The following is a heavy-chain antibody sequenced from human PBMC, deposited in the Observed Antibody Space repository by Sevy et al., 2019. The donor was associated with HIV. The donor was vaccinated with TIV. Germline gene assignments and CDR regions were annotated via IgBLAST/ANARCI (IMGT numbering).Heavy chain of an antibody. CDR1: GYTFNNYD. J-gene: IGHJ6*02. V-gene: IGHV1-18*01. CDR3: ARGLGGYYDFWSGDLDYYYAMDV. CDR2: ISINNSQA. D-gene: IGHD3-3*01. Sequence: ASVKVSCKASGYTFNNYDLTWVRQAPGQGPEWMGWISINNSQANYAQKLQGRVTMTTDTSTRTADMEVRSLRSDDTAVYYCARGLGGYYDFWSGDLDYYYAMDVWGQGTTVTVSS.